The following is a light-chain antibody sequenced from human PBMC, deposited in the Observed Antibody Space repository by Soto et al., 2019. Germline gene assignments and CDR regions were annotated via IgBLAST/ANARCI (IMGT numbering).Light chain of an antibody. J-gene: IGLJ1*01. V-gene: IGLV1-40*01. CDR3: QSYYKRLTDYV. CDR1: SSSIGAGSE. Sequence: QSVLTQPPSVCGAPEQRVTISCSGTSSSIGAGSEVHWYHQLPGTAPKLVVSGNGKRPTGVPNRLCASKSGTSASLAVTFLQAEEACDYYYQSYYKRLTDYVFATGTTLTVL. CDR2: GNG.